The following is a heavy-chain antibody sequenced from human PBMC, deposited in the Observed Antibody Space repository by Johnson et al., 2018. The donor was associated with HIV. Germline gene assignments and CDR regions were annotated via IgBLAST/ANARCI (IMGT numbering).Heavy chain of an antibody. V-gene: IGHV3-66*01. Sequence: VQVVESGGGLVQPGGSLRLSCAASGFTFSSYDMHWVRQATGKGLEWVSVIYSGDSTYYADSVKGRFTISRDNSKNTRYLQMNSLRAEDTAVYYCARGYTIGALDIWGQGTMVSVSS. CDR1: GFTFSSYD. CDR2: IYSGDST. CDR3: ARGYTIGALDI. D-gene: IGHD3-3*01. J-gene: IGHJ3*02.